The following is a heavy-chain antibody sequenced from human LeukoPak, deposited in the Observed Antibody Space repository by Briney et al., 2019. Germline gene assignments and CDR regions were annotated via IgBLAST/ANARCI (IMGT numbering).Heavy chain of an antibody. J-gene: IGHJ4*02. CDR1: GFIFSQYS. CDR2: IRSSSET. CDR3: ARARIAAAGTTDSIGC. V-gene: IGHV3-48*02. Sequence: GGSLRLSCAASGFIFSQYSMNWVRQAPGKGLEWVSHIRSSSETFYADSVKGRFTISRDNAKNSLYLQMNSLSDEDTAVYYCARARIAAAGTTDSIGCWGQGTLVTVSS. D-gene: IGHD6-13*01.